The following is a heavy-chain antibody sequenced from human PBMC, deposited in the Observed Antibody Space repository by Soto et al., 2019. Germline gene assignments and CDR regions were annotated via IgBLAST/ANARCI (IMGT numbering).Heavy chain of an antibody. CDR2: IYWDDDK. CDR3: AHFYDSSGYTGY. Sequence: QITLKESGPTLVKPTQTLTLTCTFSGFSLRTSGVGVGWIRQPPGKALEWLAVIYWDDDKRYSPSLKSRLTITTDTSKNQVVLTMTNMDPVDTATYYCAHFYDSSGYTGYWGQGTLVTVSS. J-gene: IGHJ4*02. CDR1: GFSLRTSGVG. V-gene: IGHV2-5*02. D-gene: IGHD3-22*01.